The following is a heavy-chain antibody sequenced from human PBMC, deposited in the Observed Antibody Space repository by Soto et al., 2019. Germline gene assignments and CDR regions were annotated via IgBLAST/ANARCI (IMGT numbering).Heavy chain of an antibody. CDR1: GFTFSSYG. D-gene: IGHD6-19*01. V-gene: IGHV3-33*01. J-gene: IGHJ4*02. Sequence: QVQLVESGGGVVQPGRSLRLSCAASGFTFSSYGMHWVRQAPGKGLEWVAVIRYDGSNKFYADSVKGRFTISRDNSKNTLYLQMNSLRAEDTAVYYCARTHSSGWYFDYWGQGTLVTVSS. CDR3: ARTHSSGWYFDY. CDR2: IRYDGSNK.